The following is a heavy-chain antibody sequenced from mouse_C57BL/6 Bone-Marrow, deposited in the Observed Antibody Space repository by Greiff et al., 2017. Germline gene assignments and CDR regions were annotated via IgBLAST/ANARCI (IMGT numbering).Heavy chain of an antibody. V-gene: IGHV1-22*01. CDR2: INPNNGGT. CDR1: GYTFTDYN. CDR3: ARNSITTVVDFDY. J-gene: IGHJ2*01. Sequence: VQLQQSGPELVKPGASVKMSCKASGYTFTDYNMHWVKQSHGKSLEWIGYINPNNGGTSYNQKFKGKATLTVNNSSSTAYMELRSLTSEDSAVYYYARNSITTVVDFDYWGQGTTLTVSS. D-gene: IGHD1-1*01.